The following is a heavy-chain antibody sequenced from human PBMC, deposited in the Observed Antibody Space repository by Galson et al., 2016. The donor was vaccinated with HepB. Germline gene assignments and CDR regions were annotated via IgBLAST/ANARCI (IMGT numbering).Heavy chain of an antibody. CDR3: AKDISSNIAPTYSDYHGMDV. J-gene: IGHJ6*04. D-gene: IGHD3-9*01. CDR2: VSWNSAEV. V-gene: IGHV3-9*01. CDR1: GVAFDDYA. Sequence: SLRLSCAVSGVAFDDYAMHCVRQAPGKGMEWVSGVSWNSAEVDYADAVRGRFTISRDNAKKSLYLQMSTLRPEDTALYYCAKDISSNIAPTYSDYHGMDVWGKGTTVTVSS.